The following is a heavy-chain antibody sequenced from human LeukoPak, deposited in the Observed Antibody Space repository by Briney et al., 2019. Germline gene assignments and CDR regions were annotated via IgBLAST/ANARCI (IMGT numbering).Heavy chain of an antibody. CDR1: GFTFSSYW. CDR3: ATGGNTPFDY. CDR2: IKQDGGQK. D-gene: IGHD4-23*01. V-gene: IGHV3-7*01. Sequence: GGSLRLSCGASGFTFSSYWMSWVRQAPGKGLEWVATIKQDGGQKFYVDSVKGRFTISRDNAENSLFLQMNSLRAEDTAVYYCATGGNTPFDYWGQGALVTVSS. J-gene: IGHJ4*02.